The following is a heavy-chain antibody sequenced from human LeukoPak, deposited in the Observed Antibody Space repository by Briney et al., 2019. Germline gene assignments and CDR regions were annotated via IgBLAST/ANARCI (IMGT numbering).Heavy chain of an antibody. CDR3: ARLKGHYYDSSGSYRDI. V-gene: IGHV4-59*01. Sequence: PAETLSLTCTVSGGSISIYYWNWIRQPPGKGLEWIGYIYYSGSTHYNPSLKSRVTISVDTSKNQFSLKLTSVTAADTAVYYCARLKGHYYDSSGSYRDIWGQGAMVTVSS. D-gene: IGHD3-22*01. CDR1: GGSISIYY. J-gene: IGHJ3*02. CDR2: IYYSGST.